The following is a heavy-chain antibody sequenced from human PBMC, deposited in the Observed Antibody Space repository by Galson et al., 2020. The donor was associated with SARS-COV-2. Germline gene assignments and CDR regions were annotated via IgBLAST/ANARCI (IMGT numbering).Heavy chain of an antibody. V-gene: IGHV3-23*01. CDR3: AKDRSPYFGDQFDSFFDY. Sequence: GESLKISCAASGFTFGSYAMAWVRQAPGRGLEWVSAIVGSGYTTYYAESVKGRFTISRDNSKNTLYLQIISLRAEDTAIYYCAKDRSPYFGDQFDSFFDYWGQGTLVTVSS. CDR2: IVGSGYTT. J-gene: IGHJ4*02. CDR1: GFTFGSYA. D-gene: IGHD3-10*01.